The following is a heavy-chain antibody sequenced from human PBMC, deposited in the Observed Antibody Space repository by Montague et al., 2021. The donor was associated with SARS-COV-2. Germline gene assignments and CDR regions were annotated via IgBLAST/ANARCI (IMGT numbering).Heavy chain of an antibody. CDR3: ATYYDILTGYYIDAFDI. CDR1: GGSISSSSYY. D-gene: IGHD3-9*01. CDR2: IYYSGST. V-gene: IGHV4-39*01. Sequence: SETLSLTCTVSGGSISSSSYYWGWIRRPPGKGLEWIGSIYYSGSTYYNPPLKSRVTISVDTSKNQFSLKLSSVTAADTAVYYCATYYDILTGYYIDAFDIWGQGTMVTVSS. J-gene: IGHJ3*02.